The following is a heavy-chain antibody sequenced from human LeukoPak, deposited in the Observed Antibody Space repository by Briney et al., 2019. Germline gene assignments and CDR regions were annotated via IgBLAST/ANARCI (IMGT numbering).Heavy chain of an antibody. CDR3: ARRRYSDSTGYLD. Sequence: SETLSLTCSLSGGYISSSSYYWGWLRQPRGKGLQWIVDMYYTGRTHYNWSLKSRLTVSIDTSKNHFSLKLPSLTAAVTGVYYCARRRYSDSTGYLDWGKGTRITVSS. CDR2: MYYTGRT. D-gene: IGHD3-22*01. V-gene: IGHV4-39*01. J-gene: IGHJ1*01. CDR1: GGYISSSSYY.